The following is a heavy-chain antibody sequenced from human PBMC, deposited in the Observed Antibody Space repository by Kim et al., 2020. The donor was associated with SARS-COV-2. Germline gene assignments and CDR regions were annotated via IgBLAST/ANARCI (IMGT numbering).Heavy chain of an antibody. Sequence: LQGRVTMTTDTSTSTAYMELRSLRSDDTAVYYCARDRRFGVRGGQTAFDIWGQGTMVTVSS. J-gene: IGHJ3*02. V-gene: IGHV1-18*01. CDR3: ARDRRFGVRGGQTAFDI. D-gene: IGHD3-10*01.